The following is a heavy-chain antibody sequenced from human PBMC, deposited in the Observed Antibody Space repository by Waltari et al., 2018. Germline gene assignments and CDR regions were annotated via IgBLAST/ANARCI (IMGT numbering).Heavy chain of an antibody. Sequence: EVQLLESGGGLEQPGGSLRLSCAVSGFSFSQFGMTWVRQAPGKGLGWVSGLDSGGTATHYADSVKGRFTVSRDNSRNILYLQMNNLRAEDTAVYYCAKIFYYYMDVWGKGTTVTVSS. J-gene: IGHJ6*03. D-gene: IGHD3-3*01. V-gene: IGHV3-23*03. CDR1: GFSFSQFG. CDR2: LDSGGTAT. CDR3: AKIFYYYMDV.